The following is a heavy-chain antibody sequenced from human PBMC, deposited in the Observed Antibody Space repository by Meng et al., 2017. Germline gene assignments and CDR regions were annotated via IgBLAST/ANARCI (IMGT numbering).Heavy chain of an antibody. D-gene: IGHD3-22*01. CDR3: TTDLMSSGYYYDYYFDY. V-gene: IGHV3-15*01. CDR2: IKSKTDGGTT. J-gene: IGHJ4*02. CDR1: TLGNAW. Sequence: TLGNAWMSWVRQAPGKGLEWVGRIKSKTDGGTTDYAAPVKGRFTISRDDSKNTLYLQMNSLKTEDTAVYYCTTDLMSSGYYYDYYFDYWGQGTLVTDSS.